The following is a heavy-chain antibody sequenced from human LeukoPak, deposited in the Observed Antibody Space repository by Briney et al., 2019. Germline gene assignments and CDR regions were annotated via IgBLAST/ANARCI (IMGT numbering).Heavy chain of an antibody. J-gene: IGHJ4*02. CDR3: AGDFGSGSYRFDY. CDR2: IYHSGTT. Sequence: SETLSLTCAVSGVSISSGDYSWSWLRQPPGKGLEWIGYIYHSGTTYYNPSPKSRGTISLDRSKNQFSLKLTSVTAADTAVYYCAGDFGSGSYRFDYWGQGTLVTVSS. CDR1: GVSISSGDYS. V-gene: IGHV4-30-2*01. D-gene: IGHD3-10*01.